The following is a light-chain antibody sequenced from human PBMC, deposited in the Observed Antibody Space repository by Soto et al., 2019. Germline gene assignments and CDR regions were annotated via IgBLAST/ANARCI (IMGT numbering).Light chain of an antibody. Sequence: QSVLTQPASVSGSPGQSITISCTGTSSDVGGYNYVSWYQQHPGKAPKLMIYEVSNRPSGFSNRFSGSKSGNTASLTISGLQAEDEADYYCSSYTSSSSTLVVFGGGTKLTVL. CDR1: SSDVGGYNY. CDR3: SSYTSSSSTLVV. CDR2: EVS. J-gene: IGLJ2*01. V-gene: IGLV2-14*01.